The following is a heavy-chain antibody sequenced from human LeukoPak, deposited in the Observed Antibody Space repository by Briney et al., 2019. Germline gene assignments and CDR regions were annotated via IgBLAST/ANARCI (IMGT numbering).Heavy chain of an antibody. J-gene: IGHJ4*02. D-gene: IGHD2/OR15-2a*01. CDR2: ISAHNGNT. CDR3: AKAARPGAQYFDC. V-gene: IGHV1-18*01. Sequence: ASVKVSCKASGYTFTSYGFSWVRQAPGQGLEWMGWISAHNGNTNYAQNLQGRVTMTTDTSTSTAYMELRSLSVDDTAVYYCAKAARPGAQYFDCWGQGVLVTVSS. CDR1: GYTFTSYG.